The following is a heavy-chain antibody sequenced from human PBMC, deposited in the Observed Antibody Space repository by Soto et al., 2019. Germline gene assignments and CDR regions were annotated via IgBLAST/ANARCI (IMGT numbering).Heavy chain of an antibody. Sequence: ASETLSLTCAVFGGSFSGYYWSWVRQPPGKGLEWIGEINHSGSTNYNPSLKSRVTISVDTSKNQFSLKLSSVTAADTAVYYCAIVCHPGSIGYSRITMIVFGYWGQGTLVTVSS. J-gene: IGHJ4*02. CDR2: INHSGST. D-gene: IGHD3-22*01. CDR1: GGSFSGYY. V-gene: IGHV4-34*01. CDR3: AIVCHPGSIGYSRITMIVFGY.